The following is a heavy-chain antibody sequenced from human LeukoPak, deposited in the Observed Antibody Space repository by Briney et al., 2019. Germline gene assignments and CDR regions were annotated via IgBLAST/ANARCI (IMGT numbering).Heavy chain of an antibody. V-gene: IGHV4-30-2*01. Sequence: SETLSLTCAVSGGSIASGGFSWNWIRQPPGKGLEWIGYIYPSGGTYYNPSLKSRLTISIDKSKNQFSLKLNSVTAADTAVYYCASLPAPVAGYYFDFWGQGTLVTVSS. D-gene: IGHD6-19*01. CDR2: IYPSGGT. CDR1: GGSIASGGFS. CDR3: ASLPAPVAGYYFDF. J-gene: IGHJ4*02.